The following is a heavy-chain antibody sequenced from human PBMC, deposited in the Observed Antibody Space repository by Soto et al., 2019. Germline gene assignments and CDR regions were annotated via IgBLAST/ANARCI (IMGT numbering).Heavy chain of an antibody. CDR3: ARKFGNCSGGSCYNWFDP. J-gene: IGHJ5*02. D-gene: IGHD2-15*01. Sequence: SETLSLTCTVSGGSISSYYWSWIRQPPGKGLEWIGYIYYSGSTNYNPSLKSRVTISVDTSKNQFSLKLSSVTAADTAVYYCARKFGNCSGGSCYNWFDPWGQGTLVTVSS. V-gene: IGHV4-59*01. CDR1: GGSISSYY. CDR2: IYYSGST.